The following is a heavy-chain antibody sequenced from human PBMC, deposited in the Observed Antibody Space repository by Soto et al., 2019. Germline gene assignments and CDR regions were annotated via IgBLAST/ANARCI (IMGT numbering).Heavy chain of an antibody. V-gene: IGHV1-69*06. Sequence: GASVKVSCKSSGGTFSSFINYPINWVRQAPGQGLERMGGIVPNVGTVNYAQKFRGKVTITADKSTGTAYMELSSLRSEDTALYYCARRDTSGFLRYFDNWGQGTQVTVYS. D-gene: IGHD3-3*01. CDR1: GGTFSSFINYP. CDR3: ARRDTSGFLRYFDN. J-gene: IGHJ4*02. CDR2: IVPNVGTV.